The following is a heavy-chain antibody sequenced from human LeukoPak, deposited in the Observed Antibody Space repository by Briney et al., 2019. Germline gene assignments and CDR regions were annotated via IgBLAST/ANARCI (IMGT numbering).Heavy chain of an antibody. CDR3: ARPFYYYDSSGMGYYFDY. J-gene: IGHJ4*02. CDR2: ISSSGSTI. V-gene: IGHV3-48*03. CDR1: GFTFSSYE. Sequence: GGSLRLSCAASGFTFSSYEMNWVRQAPGKGLEWVSYISSSGSTIYYADSVKGRFTISRDNAKNSLYLQMNSLRAEDTAVYYCARPFYYYDSSGMGYYFDYWDQGTLVTVSS. D-gene: IGHD3-22*01.